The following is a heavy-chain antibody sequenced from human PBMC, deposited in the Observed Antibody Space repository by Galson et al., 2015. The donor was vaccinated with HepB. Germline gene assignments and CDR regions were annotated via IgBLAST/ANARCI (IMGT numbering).Heavy chain of an antibody. CDR1: GGSFSGYY. CDR2: INHSGST. J-gene: IGHJ6*02. D-gene: IGHD1-14*01. CDR3: ARGEVWVQPYYYYAMDV. V-gene: IGHV4-34*01. Sequence: VYGGSFSGYYWSWIRQPPGKGLEWIGEINHSGSTNYNPSLKSRVTISVDTSKNQFSLKLSSVTAADTAVYYCARGEVWVQPYYYYAMDVWGQGTTVTVSS.